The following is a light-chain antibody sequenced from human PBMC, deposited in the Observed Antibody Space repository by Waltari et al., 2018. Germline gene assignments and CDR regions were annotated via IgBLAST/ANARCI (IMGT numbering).Light chain of an antibody. CDR1: QTVRATY. Sequence: EIVLTQSPGTLSLSPGERATLSCRASQTVRATYLAWYQQKPGQAPTLVIHDTSSRATGIPDRFSGSGSGTDFSLTISSLEPEDFAVYYCQQYHISPLTFGGGTKVETK. V-gene: IGKV3-20*01. J-gene: IGKJ4*01. CDR3: QQYHISPLT. CDR2: DTS.